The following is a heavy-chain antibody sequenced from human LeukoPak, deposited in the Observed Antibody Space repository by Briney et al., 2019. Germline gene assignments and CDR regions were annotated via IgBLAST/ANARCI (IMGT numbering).Heavy chain of an antibody. Sequence: PGGSLRLSCAASGFTFSSYAMSWVRQAPGKGLEWVSYISSSSSTTYYADSVKGRFTISRDNAKNSLYLQMNSLRDEDTAVYYCARDRYQRTMIVVVMREYYFDYWGQGTLVTVSS. J-gene: IGHJ4*02. CDR2: ISSSSSTT. CDR1: GFTFSSYA. D-gene: IGHD3-22*01. CDR3: ARDRYQRTMIVVVMREYYFDY. V-gene: IGHV3-48*02.